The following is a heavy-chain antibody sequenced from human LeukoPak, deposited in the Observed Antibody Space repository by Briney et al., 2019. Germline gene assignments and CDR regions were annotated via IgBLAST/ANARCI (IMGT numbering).Heavy chain of an antibody. Sequence: GGSLRLSCAASRFTFSRYWMHWVRXAPGXXXXXVSRINSDGISTSYADSVKGRFTISRDNAKNTLYVQMNSLRAEDTAVYYCARDGNYYDSSGPADYWGQGTLVTVSS. D-gene: IGHD3-22*01. CDR1: RFTFSRYW. CDR2: INSDGIST. J-gene: IGHJ4*02. CDR3: ARDGNYYDSSGPADY. V-gene: IGHV3-74*01.